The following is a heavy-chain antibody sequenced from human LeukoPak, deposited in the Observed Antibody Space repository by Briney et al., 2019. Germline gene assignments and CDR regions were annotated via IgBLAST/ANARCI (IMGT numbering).Heavy chain of an antibody. V-gene: IGHV3-53*01. CDR3: ASEELGYCSGGSCYEYFQH. D-gene: IGHD2-15*01. CDR1: GITFSSYV. J-gene: IGHJ1*01. CDR2: IYSGGST. Sequence: GGSLRLSCAASGITFSSYVMSWVRQAPGKGLEWVSVIYSGGSTYYADSVKGRFTISRDKSKNTLYLQMNSLRAEDTAVYYCASEELGYCSGGSCYEYFQHWGQGTLVTVSS.